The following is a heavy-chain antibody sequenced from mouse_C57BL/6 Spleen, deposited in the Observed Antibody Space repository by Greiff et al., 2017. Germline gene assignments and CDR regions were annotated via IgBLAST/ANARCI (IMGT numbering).Heavy chain of an antibody. J-gene: IGHJ2*01. CDR3: ARHEDDYDGYFDY. Sequence: EVKLVESGGDLVKPGGSLKLSCAASGFTFSSYGMSWVRQTPDKRLERVATISSGGSYTYYPDSVKGRFTISRDNAKNTLYLQMSSLKSEDTAMYYCARHEDDYDGYFDYWGQGTTLTVSS. V-gene: IGHV5-6*02. CDR2: ISSGGSYT. CDR1: GFTFSSYG. D-gene: IGHD2-4*01.